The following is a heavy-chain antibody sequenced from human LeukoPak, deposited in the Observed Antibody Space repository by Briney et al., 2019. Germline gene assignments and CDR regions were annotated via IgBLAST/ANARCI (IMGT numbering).Heavy chain of an antibody. CDR2: INHSGST. CDR3: ARLGQGDSSGY. CDR1: GGSFSGYY. Sequence: PSETLSLTCAVYGGSFSGYYWSWIRQPPGKGLEWIGEINHSGSTNYNPSLKSRATISVDTSKNQFSLKLSSVTAADTAVYYCARLGQGDSSGYWGQGTLVTVSS. J-gene: IGHJ4*02. V-gene: IGHV4-34*01. D-gene: IGHD3-22*01.